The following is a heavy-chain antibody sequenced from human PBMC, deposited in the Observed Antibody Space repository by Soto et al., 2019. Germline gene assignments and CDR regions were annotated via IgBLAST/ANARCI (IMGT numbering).Heavy chain of an antibody. V-gene: IGHV3-74*01. J-gene: IGHJ4*02. CDR3: ARGGYCSSTSCYPRWPFDY. D-gene: IGHD2-2*01. Sequence: EVQLVESGGGLVQPGGSLRLSCAASGFTFSSYWMHWVRQAPGKGLGWVSGINSDGSSTGYADSVKGRFTISRDNAKNTLYLQMNSLRAEDTAVYYCARGGYCSSTSCYPRWPFDYWGQGTLVTVSS. CDR1: GFTFSSYW. CDR2: INSDGSST.